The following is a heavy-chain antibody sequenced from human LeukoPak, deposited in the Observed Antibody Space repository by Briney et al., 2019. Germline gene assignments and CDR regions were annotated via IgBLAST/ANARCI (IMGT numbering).Heavy chain of an antibody. CDR2: IIVGSGTT. CDR1: GFSFSNSA. CDR3: AAERYGGISDCCNFEI. D-gene: IGHD4-23*01. V-gene: IGHV1-58*01. J-gene: IGHJ3*02. Sequence: ASVKVSCKSSGFSFSNSAVQWVRQARGQRLEWIGWIIVGSGTTNYAQSLQGRLTITRDMSTNTAYMELSSLRSEDTAVYYCAAERYGGISDCCNFEIWGQGTMVTVSS.